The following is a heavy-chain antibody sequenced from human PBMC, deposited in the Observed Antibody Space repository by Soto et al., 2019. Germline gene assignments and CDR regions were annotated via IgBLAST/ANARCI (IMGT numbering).Heavy chain of an antibody. CDR1: GGTFSSYA. CDR3: ASTPGYSSSWSYYYYGMDV. D-gene: IGHD6-13*01. CDR2: IIPIFGTA. J-gene: IGHJ6*02. Sequence: GASVKVSCKASGGTFSSYAISWVRQAPGQGLEWMGGIIPIFGTANYAQKIQGRVTITADESTSTAYMELSSLRSEDTAVYYCASTPGYSSSWSYYYYGMDVWGQGTTVTVSS. V-gene: IGHV1-69*13.